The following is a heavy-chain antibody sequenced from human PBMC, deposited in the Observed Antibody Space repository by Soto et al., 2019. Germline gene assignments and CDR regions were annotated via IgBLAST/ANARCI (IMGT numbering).Heavy chain of an antibody. D-gene: IGHD4-17*01. CDR2: IIPILGIA. CDR1: GGTFSSYT. Sequence: GASVKVSCKASGGTFSSYTISWVRQAPGQGLEWMGRIIPILGIANYAQKFQGRVTITADKSTSTAYMELSSLRSEDTAVYYCATNYGGNSEGYYYYGMDVWGQGTTVTVSS. J-gene: IGHJ6*02. V-gene: IGHV1-69*02. CDR3: ATNYGGNSEGYYYYGMDV.